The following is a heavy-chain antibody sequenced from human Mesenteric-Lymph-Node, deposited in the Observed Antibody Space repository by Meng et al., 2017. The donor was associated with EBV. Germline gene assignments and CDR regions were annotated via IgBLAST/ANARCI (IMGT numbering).Heavy chain of an antibody. V-gene: IGHV4-4*02. Sequence: QVQLEWPAPRMVKPVGVRSLTWPSSGCSISIYNWWSWVRQPPGKELEWIVEIYHSGSTNNNPSLRSRVTISVDKSKNHFSLRLSSVTAADTAVYYCAKVDGSGRSNWFDPWGQGTLVTVSS. D-gene: IGHD3-10*01. CDR2: IYHSGST. J-gene: IGHJ5*02. CDR1: GCSISIYNW. CDR3: AKVDGSGRSNWFDP.